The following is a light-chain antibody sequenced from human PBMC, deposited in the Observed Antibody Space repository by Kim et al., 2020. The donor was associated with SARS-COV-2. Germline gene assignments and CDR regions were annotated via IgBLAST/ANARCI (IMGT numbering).Light chain of an antibody. Sequence: QSVLTQPASVSGSPGQSITISCTGTSSDVGGYNYVSWYQQHPGKAPKLMIYDVSNRPSGVSNRFSGSKSGNTASLTISGLQAEDEADYYCSSYTSSSTRVFDGGTQLTVL. CDR1: SSDVGGYNY. V-gene: IGLV2-14*03. J-gene: IGLJ3*02. CDR2: DVS. CDR3: SSYTSSSTRV.